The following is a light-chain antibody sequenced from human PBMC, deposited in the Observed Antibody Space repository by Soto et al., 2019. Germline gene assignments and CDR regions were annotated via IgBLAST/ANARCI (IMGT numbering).Light chain of an antibody. CDR2: SVS. J-gene: IGKJ5*01. CDR1: QSVSNDY. V-gene: IGKV3-20*01. CDR3: QQYNNWPLT. Sequence: EMVLTQSPGTLSLSPGDRATLSCRASQSVSNDYVAWVQQKPGQTPRLLIYSVSSRATGIPDRLSGSGSGTDFTLTITSLQSEDFAVYCCQQYNNWPLTFGPGTRLEIK.